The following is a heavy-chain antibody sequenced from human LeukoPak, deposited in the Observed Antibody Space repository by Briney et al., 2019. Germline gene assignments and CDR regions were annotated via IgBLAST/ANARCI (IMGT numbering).Heavy chain of an antibody. J-gene: IGHJ4*01. CDR3: ARASPGVVFNYFDY. D-gene: IGHD2-15*01. CDR2: IDEAGKDR. Sequence: PGGSLRLSCVASGFTIDSFYMSWVRQAPGKGLEWVANIDEAGKDRYYADSVKGRSTISRDNTKNSVFLDMTSLRVEDTATYFCARASPGVVFNYFDYWGQGALVPVSS. CDR1: GFTIDSFY. V-gene: IGHV3-7*01.